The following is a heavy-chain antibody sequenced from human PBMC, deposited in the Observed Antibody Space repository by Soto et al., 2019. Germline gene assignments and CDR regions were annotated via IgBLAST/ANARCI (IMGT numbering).Heavy chain of an antibody. D-gene: IGHD4-17*01. V-gene: IGHV5-10-1*01. CDR3: ATLPITVTTPGYYYYRMDV. J-gene: IGHJ6*02. Sequence: LGESLKISCKGSGYSFTSYWISWVRQMPGKGLEWMGRIDPSDSYTNYSPSFQGHVTISADKSISTAYLQWSSPKASDTAMYYCATLPITVTTPGYYYYRMDVCRQGTTVTVSS. CDR2: IDPSDSYT. CDR1: GYSFTSYW.